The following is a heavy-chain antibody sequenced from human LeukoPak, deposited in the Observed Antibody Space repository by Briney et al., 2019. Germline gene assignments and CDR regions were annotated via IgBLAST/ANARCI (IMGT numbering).Heavy chain of an antibody. CDR2: IIPIFGTA. D-gene: IGHD6-19*01. J-gene: IGHJ4*02. CDR1: GGTFSSYA. Sequence: ASGKLSCKASGGTFSSYAISWVRQAPGQGLEWMGGIIPIFGTANYAQKFQGRVTITADESTSTAYMELSSLRSEDTAVYYCAKDVVGQQWLENYWGQGTLVTVSS. CDR3: AKDVVGQQWLENY. V-gene: IGHV1-69*13.